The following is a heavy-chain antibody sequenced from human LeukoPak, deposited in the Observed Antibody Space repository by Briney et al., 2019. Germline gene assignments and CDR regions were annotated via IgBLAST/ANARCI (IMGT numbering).Heavy chain of an antibody. CDR1: GFTFSSYS. CDR2: ISSTSKYI. J-gene: IGHJ4*02. CDR3: ASVDDYKKFDY. V-gene: IGHV3-21*01. D-gene: IGHD4-4*01. Sequence: GGSLRLSCAVSGFTFSSYSMNWVRQAPGKGLEWVSSISSTSKYIYYADSVTGRFTISRDNAKNSLYLQMNSLRAEDTAVYYCASVDDYKKFDYWGQGTLVAVSS.